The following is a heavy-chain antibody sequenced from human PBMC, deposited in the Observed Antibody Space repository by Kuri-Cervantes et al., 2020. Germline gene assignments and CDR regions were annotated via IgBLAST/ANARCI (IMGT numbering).Heavy chain of an antibody. CDR3: ARDRKGFLEWLSTSYYYGIDV. Sequence: SETLSLTCSVSGGSIITTDYYWGWVRQPPGKGLEWIGSIYYSGSTYYNPSLKSRVTISVDTSKNQFSLKLSSVTAADTAVYYCARDRKGFLEWLSTSYYYGIDVWGQGTTVTVSS. J-gene: IGHJ6*02. CDR1: GGSIITTDYY. CDR2: IYYSGST. V-gene: IGHV4-39*07. D-gene: IGHD3-3*01.